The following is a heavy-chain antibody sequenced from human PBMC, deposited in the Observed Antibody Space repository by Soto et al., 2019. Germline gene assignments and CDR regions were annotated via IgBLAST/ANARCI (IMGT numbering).Heavy chain of an antibody. CDR3: ARRPTFYNYVWGNSTY. D-gene: IGHD3-16*01. V-gene: IGHV4-34*01. Sequence: PSETLSLTCAIYGASFSPYHWSWIRQSPGKGLEWIGEVNLSGNTYYNPSFKTRVTMSVDASKNQFSLKMGSLTAAYTAIYYCARRPTFYNYVWGNSTYWGQGALVTVSS. CDR2: VNLSGNT. J-gene: IGHJ4*02. CDR1: GASFSPYH.